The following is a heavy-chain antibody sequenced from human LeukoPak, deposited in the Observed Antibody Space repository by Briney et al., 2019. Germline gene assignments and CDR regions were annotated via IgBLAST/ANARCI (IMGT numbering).Heavy chain of an antibody. Sequence: SETLSLTCTVSGGSISSSSYYWGWIRQPPGKGLEWIGHIYHSGTTSYNPSLRSRVTISVDTSKNQFSLKLSSVTAADTAVYYCARGEGSWGQGTLVTVSS. CDR3: ARGEGS. V-gene: IGHV4-39*07. CDR2: IYHSGTT. J-gene: IGHJ5*02. D-gene: IGHD1-26*01. CDR1: GGSISSSSYY.